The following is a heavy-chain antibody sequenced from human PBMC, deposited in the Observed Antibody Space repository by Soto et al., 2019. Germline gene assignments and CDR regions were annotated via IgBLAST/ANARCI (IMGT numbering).Heavy chain of an antibody. D-gene: IGHD6-19*01. Sequence: QVQLVESGGGLVKPGGSLRLSCAASGFTFSDYYMSWIRQAPGKGLEWVSYISSSSSYTNYADSVKGRFTISRDNAKNSLYLQMNSLRAEDTAVYYCARGVVAVAGLEMDYFDYWGQGTLVTVSS. J-gene: IGHJ4*02. V-gene: IGHV3-11*06. CDR1: GFTFSDYY. CDR3: ARGVVAVAGLEMDYFDY. CDR2: ISSSSSYT.